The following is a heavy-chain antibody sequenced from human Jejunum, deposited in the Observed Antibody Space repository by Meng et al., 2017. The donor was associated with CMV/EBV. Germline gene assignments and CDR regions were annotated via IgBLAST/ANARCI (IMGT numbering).Heavy chain of an antibody. CDR2: INKNKGET. V-gene: IGHV1-2*02. D-gene: IGHD1-26*01. J-gene: IGHJ4*02. Sequence: EYKLTDEKRHWVRKDTGQGREWKGRINKNKGETKKEKKIKGRVTMTRDTSTNTAYMDLTGLRSDDTALYYCAKDGGSFLDYYFDYWGQGTLVTVSS. CDR3: AKDGGSFLDYYFDY. CDR1: EYKLTDEK.